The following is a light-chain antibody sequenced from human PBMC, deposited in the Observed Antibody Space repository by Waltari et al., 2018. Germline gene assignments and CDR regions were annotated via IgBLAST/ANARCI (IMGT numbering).Light chain of an antibody. CDR3: AAWDDSLNVVL. Sequence: QSVLTQPPSVSGTPGQSITISCSGSSSNIDTNNVNWYQQLPGTAPKLLIYSNHSRPSGVPDRVSGSKSGTSASLAINGLQSEDEADYYCAAWDDSLNVVLFGGGTKVTVL. CDR2: SNH. V-gene: IGLV1-44*01. CDR1: SSNIDTNN. J-gene: IGLJ2*01.